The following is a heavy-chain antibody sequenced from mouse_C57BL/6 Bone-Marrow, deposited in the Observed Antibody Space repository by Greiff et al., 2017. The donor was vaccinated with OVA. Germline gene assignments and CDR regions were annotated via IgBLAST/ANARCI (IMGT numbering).Heavy chain of an antibody. CDR1: GFSLSTFGMG. Sequence: QVTLKESGPGILQPSQTLSLTCSFSGFSLSTFGMGVGWIRQPSGQGLEWLAHIWWDADKYYNPALKSRPTSSKATSKNQLFLKIANVDTAVTATYSFARIASWCSGPWFAYWGQGTLVTVSA. D-gene: IGHD1-1*02. J-gene: IGHJ3*01. CDR2: IWWDADK. CDR3: ARIASWCSGPWFAY. V-gene: IGHV8-8*01.